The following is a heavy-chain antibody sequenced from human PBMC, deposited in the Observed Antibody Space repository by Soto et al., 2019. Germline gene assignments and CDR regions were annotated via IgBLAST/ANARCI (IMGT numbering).Heavy chain of an antibody. CDR3: AREGGYCSSTSCYWPFDI. CDR2: INPSGGST. D-gene: IGHD2-2*01. CDR1: GYTFTSCY. Sequence: GASVKVSCKESGYTFTSCYMRWVRQAPGQGLEWMGIINPSGGSTSYAQKFQGRVTMTRDTSTSTVYMELSSLRSEDTAVYYCAREGGYCSSTSCYWPFDIWGQGTMVTVS. J-gene: IGHJ3*02. V-gene: IGHV1-46*03.